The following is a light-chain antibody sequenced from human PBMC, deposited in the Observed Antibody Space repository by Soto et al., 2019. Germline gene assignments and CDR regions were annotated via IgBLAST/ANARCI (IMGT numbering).Light chain of an antibody. V-gene: IGLV2-14*03. Sequence: QSALTQPASVSGSPGQSITISCTGTSGDVGAYNSVYWYQQHPGKAPKLMIYDVNTRPSGISNRFSGSKSGKTASLTISGLQAEDEADYDCCSYTGSPSYVFGTGTKLTVL. CDR2: DVN. CDR3: CSYTGSPSYV. CDR1: SGDVGAYNS. J-gene: IGLJ1*01.